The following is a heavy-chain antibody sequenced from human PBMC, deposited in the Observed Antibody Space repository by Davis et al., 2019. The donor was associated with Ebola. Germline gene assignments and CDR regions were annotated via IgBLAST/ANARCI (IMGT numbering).Heavy chain of an antibody. CDR3: SERGSSV. CDR2: LYYTGSA. D-gene: IGHD3-10*01. Sequence: PSETLSLTCTVSGVSISRHYWSWIRQPPGKRLEWIGSLYYTGSAYYNSSLASRATISVDTSKSQFSLKLTSVTAADTAMYYCSERGSSVWGQGTLVTVSS. CDR1: GVSISRHY. V-gene: IGHV4-59*03. J-gene: IGHJ4*02.